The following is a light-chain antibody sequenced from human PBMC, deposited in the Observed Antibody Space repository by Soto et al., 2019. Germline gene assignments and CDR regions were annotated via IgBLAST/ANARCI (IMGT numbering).Light chain of an antibody. J-gene: IGKJ1*01. CDR3: QQYNSYSWT. CDR2: KAS. CDR1: QSITTW. V-gene: IGKV1-5*03. Sequence: DIQMTQSPSTLSAFVGDRVTITCRASQSITTWLAWYQQKPGKAPKVLINKASSLKSGVPSRFSGSGSGTEFTLTISSLQPDDIATYYCQQYNSYSWTFGQGTKVEIK.